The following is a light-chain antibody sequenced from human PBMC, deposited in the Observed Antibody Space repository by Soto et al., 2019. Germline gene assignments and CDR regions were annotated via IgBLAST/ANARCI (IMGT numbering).Light chain of an antibody. CDR3: CSYAGSYTLV. J-gene: IGLJ1*01. V-gene: IGLV2-11*01. Sequence: QSVLTQPRSVSGSPGQSVTVSCSGTNSVVGCYDYVAWYQQYPGKAPKLMIYDVIKQPSGFLDRFSGSKSGNTASLTISGLQAEDEADYYCCSYAGSYTLVFGTGTKVTVL. CDR2: DVI. CDR1: NSVVGCYDY.